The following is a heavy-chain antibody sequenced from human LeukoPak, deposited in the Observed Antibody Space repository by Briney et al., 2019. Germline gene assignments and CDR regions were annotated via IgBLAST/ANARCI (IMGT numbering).Heavy chain of an antibody. V-gene: IGHV1-2*02. CDR2: INPNSGGT. Sequence: ASVKVSCKASGYTVAGYYMPWVRQAPGHGLEWMGWINPNSGGTIYAQKFQGRVTMTRDTSISTAYMELSRLRSDDPAVYYCARVGVGYCSSTSCPVYAFDIWGQGTMVTVSS. D-gene: IGHD2-2*01. CDR3: ARVGVGYCSSTSCPVYAFDI. J-gene: IGHJ3*02. CDR1: GYTVAGYY.